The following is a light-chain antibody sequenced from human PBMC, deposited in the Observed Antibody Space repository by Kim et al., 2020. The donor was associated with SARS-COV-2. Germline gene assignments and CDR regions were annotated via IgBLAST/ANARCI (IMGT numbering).Light chain of an antibody. CDR3: QQYNSSPLT. CDR2: KAS. Sequence: DIQMTQSPSTLSASVGDRVTITCRASQSISSCLAWYQQKPGKAPKLLIYKASSLESGVPARFSGSGSGTAFTLTISSLQPEDFAVYYCQQYNSSPLTFGQGTKVDIK. J-gene: IGKJ1*01. CDR1: QSISSC. V-gene: IGKV1-5*03.